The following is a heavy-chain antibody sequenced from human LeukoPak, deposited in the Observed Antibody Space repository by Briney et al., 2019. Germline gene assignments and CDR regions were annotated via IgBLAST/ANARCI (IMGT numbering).Heavy chain of an antibody. CDR1: GGSISSSGYY. D-gene: IGHD5-18*01. Sequence: PSETLSLTCTVSGGSISSSGYYWSWIRQPPGKGLEWIGEINHSGSTNYNPSLKSRVTISVDTSKNQFSLKLSSVTAADTAVYYCARHKIRRYSYGPGAFDIWGQGTMVTVSS. J-gene: IGHJ3*02. V-gene: IGHV4-39*01. CDR2: INHSGST. CDR3: ARHKIRRYSYGPGAFDI.